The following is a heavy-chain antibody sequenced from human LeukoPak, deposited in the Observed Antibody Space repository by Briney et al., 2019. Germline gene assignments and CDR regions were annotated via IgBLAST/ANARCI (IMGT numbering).Heavy chain of an antibody. CDR1: GGTFSSYA. J-gene: IGHJ4*02. Sequence: VASVKVSCKASGGTFSSYAISSVRQAPGQGLEWMGGIIPIFGTANYAQKFQGRVTITADESTSTAYMELSSLRSEDTAVYYCARGPLTGSCLYWGQGTLVTVSS. V-gene: IGHV1-69*13. CDR2: IIPIFGTA. CDR3: ARGPLTGSCLY. D-gene: IGHD3-10*01.